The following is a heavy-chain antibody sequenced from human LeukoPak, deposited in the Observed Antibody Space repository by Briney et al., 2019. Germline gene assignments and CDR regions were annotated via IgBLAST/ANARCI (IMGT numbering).Heavy chain of an antibody. CDR1: GGSISSGDYY. J-gene: IGHJ3*02. V-gene: IGHV4-30-4*01. D-gene: IGHD6-13*01. CDR2: INHSGST. Sequence: SQTLSLTCTVSGGSISSGDYYWSWIRQPPGKGLEWIGEINHSGSTNYNPSLKSRVTISVDTSKNQFSLKLSSVTAADTAVYYCARGRSSSWYGGSDAFDIWGQGTMVTVSS. CDR3: ARGRSSSWYGGSDAFDI.